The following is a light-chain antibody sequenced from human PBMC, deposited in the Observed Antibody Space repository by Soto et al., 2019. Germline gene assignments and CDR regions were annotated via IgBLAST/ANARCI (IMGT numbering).Light chain of an antibody. CDR3: LQRSNWPLT. J-gene: IGKJ4*01. Sequence: ETVLTQSPGTLSLSPGERATLSCRASQNIGSYLAWYQQKPGQAPRLLIYGASSRATGIPDRFSGSGSGTDFTLTISRLEPEDFAVYYCLQRSNWPLTFGGGTKVEI. CDR1: QNIGSY. V-gene: IGKV3D-20*02. CDR2: GAS.